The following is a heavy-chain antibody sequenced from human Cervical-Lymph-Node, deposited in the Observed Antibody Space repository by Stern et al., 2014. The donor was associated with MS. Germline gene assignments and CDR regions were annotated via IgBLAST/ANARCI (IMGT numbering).Heavy chain of an antibody. V-gene: IGHV1-69*01. J-gene: IGHJ6*01. CDR1: GGTFSSYA. CDR3: ARDQGIVVVPDDRNYYYGMNV. CDR2: IIPPFGTA. D-gene: IGHD2-21*01. Sequence: DQLVESGAEVKKPGSSVTVSCKASGGTFSSYAVSWVRQAPGQGLEWMGGIIPPFGTANYAQKFQGRLTITAGESTSTAYMELSSLRSDDTAVYYCARDQGIVVVPDDRNYYYGMNVWGQGTTVTVSS.